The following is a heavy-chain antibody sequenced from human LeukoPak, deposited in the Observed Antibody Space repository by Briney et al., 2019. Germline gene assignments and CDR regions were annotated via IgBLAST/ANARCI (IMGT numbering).Heavy chain of an antibody. CDR1: GGTFSSYA. CDR3: ARDTVVTAGRGAFDI. V-gene: IGHV1-46*01. D-gene: IGHD4-23*01. Sequence: ASVKVSCKASGGTFSSYAISWVRQAPGQGLEWMGIINPSGGSTSYAQKFQGRVTMTRDMSTSTVYMELSSLRSEDTAVYYCARDTVVTAGRGAFDIWGQGTMVTVSS. J-gene: IGHJ3*02. CDR2: INPSGGST.